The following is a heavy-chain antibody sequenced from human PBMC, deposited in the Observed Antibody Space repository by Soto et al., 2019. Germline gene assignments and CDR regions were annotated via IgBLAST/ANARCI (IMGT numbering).Heavy chain of an antibody. CDR3: VREGWHRFDR. CDR1: GFMFSAYW. CDR2: ISGGESDK. V-gene: IGHV3-7*01. J-gene: IGHJ4*02. Sequence: EVQLVESGGGLVQPGGSLRLSCEASGFMFSAYWMSWVRQDPRKGLEWVATISGGESDKFYVDSVKGRVTISRDDAKNLLCLQMNTLRVEDTAVYYCVREGWHRFDRWGQGTLVTVSS.